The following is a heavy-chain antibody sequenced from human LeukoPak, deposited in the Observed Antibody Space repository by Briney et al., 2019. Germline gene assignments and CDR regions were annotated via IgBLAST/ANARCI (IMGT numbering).Heavy chain of an antibody. CDR2: ISGSGGST. D-gene: IGHD5-18*01. CDR1: GFTFSSYA. CDR3: ANCGYSLNWFDP. Sequence: GGSLRLSCAASGFTFSSYAMSWVRQAPGKGLEWVSAISGSGGSTYYADSVKGRFTISRDSSKNTLYLQMNSLRAEDTAVYYCANCGYSLNWFDPWGQGTLVTVSS. V-gene: IGHV3-23*01. J-gene: IGHJ5*02.